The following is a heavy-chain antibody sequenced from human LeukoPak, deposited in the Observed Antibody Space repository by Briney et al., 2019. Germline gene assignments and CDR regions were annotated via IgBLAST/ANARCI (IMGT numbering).Heavy chain of an antibody. Sequence: PGGSLRLSCAASGFTFSSYSMNWVRQAPGKGLEWVSSISSSSSYIYYADSVKGRFTISRDNAKNSLYLQMNSLRAEDTAVYYCARGTWPGTTEDDYFDYWGQGTLVTVSS. CDR2: ISSSSSYI. J-gene: IGHJ4*02. D-gene: IGHD1-7*01. CDR1: GFTFSSYS. V-gene: IGHV3-21*01. CDR3: ARGTWPGTTEDDYFDY.